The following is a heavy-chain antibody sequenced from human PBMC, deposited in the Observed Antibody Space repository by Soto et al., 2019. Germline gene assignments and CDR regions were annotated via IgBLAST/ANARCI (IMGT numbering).Heavy chain of an antibody. Sequence: ASVKVSCKASGGTFSSYAISWVRQAPGQGLEWMGWMNPNSGNTGYAQKFQGRVTMTRNTSISTAYMELSSLRSEDTAVYYCARGNPAFDYWGQGTLVTVSS. J-gene: IGHJ4*02. V-gene: IGHV1-8*02. CDR2: MNPNSGNT. CDR1: GGTFSSYA. CDR3: ARGNPAFDY.